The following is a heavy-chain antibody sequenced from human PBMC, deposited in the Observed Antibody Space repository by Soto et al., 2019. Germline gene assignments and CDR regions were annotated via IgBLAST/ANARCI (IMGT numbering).Heavy chain of an antibody. D-gene: IGHD2-15*01. V-gene: IGHV3-30-3*01. CDR1: GFTFSSYA. CDR2: ISYDGSNK. J-gene: IGHJ4*02. CDR3: ARVPSSSGRAHFDY. Sequence: QVQLVESGGGVVQPGRSLRLSCAASGFTFSSYAMHWVRQAPGKGLEWVAVISYDGSNKYYADSVKGRFTISRDNSKNTLYLQMNSLSAEDTAVYYWARVPSSSGRAHFDYWGQGTLVTVSS.